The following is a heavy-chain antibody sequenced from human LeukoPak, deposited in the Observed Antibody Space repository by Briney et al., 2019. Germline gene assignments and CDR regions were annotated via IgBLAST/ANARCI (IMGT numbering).Heavy chain of an antibody. V-gene: IGHV3-33*08. J-gene: IGHJ4*02. Sequence: GGSLRLSCAASGFTFSSYWMSWVRQAPGKGLEWVAVIWYDGSNKYYADSVKGRFTISRDNSKNTLYLQMNSLRAEDTAVYYCARGSDILTGYPFDYWGQGTLVTVSS. CDR1: GFTFSSYW. CDR2: IWYDGSNK. CDR3: ARGSDILTGYPFDY. D-gene: IGHD3-9*01.